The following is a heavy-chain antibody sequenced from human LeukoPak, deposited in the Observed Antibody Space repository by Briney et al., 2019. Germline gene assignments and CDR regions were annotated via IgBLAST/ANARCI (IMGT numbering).Heavy chain of an antibody. CDR3: ARDGEYYYDSSGPNWFDP. V-gene: IGHV4-59*12. Sequence: SETLSLTCTVSGGSISSYYWSWIRQPPGKGLEWIGSIYYSGSTYYNPSLKSRVTISVDTSKNQFSLKLSSVTAADTAVYYCARDGEYYYDSSGPNWFDPWGQGTLVTVSS. D-gene: IGHD3-22*01. CDR2: IYYSGST. J-gene: IGHJ5*02. CDR1: GGSISSYY.